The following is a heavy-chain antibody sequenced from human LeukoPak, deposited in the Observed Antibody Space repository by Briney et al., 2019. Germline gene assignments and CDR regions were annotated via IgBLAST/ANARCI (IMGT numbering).Heavy chain of an antibody. J-gene: IGHJ6*03. D-gene: IGHD1-1*01. V-gene: IGHV4-61*02. CDR2: ISSSGST. CDR3: ARVPSWKGYMDV. CDR1: GDSISSGDYY. Sequence: PSETLSLTCTVSGDSISSGDYYWSWIRQPAGKGLEWIGRISSSGSTNYNPSLKSRVTISVDTSKNQFSLKLSSVTAADTAVYYCARVPSWKGYMDVWGKGTTVTVSS.